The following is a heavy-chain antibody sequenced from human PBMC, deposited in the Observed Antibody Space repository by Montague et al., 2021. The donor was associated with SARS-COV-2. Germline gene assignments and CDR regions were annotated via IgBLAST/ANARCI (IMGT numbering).Heavy chain of an antibody. CDR1: GGSISSGGYY. D-gene: IGHD3-3*01. J-gene: IGHJ4*02. CDR3: ARFRGLTIFGVVGPFDY. Sequence: TLSLTCTVSGGSISSGGYYWSWIRQHPGKGLEWIGYIYYSGSTYYNPSLKSRVTISVDTSKNQFSLKLSSVTAADTAVYYCARFRGLTIFGVVGPFDYWGQGTLVTVSS. V-gene: IGHV4-31*03. CDR2: IYYSGST.